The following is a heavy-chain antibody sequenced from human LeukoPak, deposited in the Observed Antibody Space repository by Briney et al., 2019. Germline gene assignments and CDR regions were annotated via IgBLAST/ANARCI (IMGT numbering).Heavy chain of an antibody. CDR2: ISAYNGNT. CDR1: GYIFTSYV. J-gene: IGHJ6*02. V-gene: IGHV1-18*01. CDR3: ARDGSGYSDYYYGMDV. D-gene: IGHD3-10*01. Sequence: ASVKVCCKASGYIFTSYVISWVRQAPGQGLEWMGWISAYNGNTNYAQKLQGRVTMTTDTSTSTAYRELRSLRSDDTAVYYCARDGSGYSDYYYGMDVWGQGTTVTVSS.